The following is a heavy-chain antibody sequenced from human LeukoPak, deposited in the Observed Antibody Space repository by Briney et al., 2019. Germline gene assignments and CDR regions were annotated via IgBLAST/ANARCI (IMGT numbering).Heavy chain of an antibody. J-gene: IGHJ4*02. V-gene: IGHV3-23*01. CDR2: ISGSGGST. Sequence: GGSLRLSCAASGFTFSSYAMSWVRQAPGKGLEWVSAISGSGGSTYYADPVKGRFTISRDNSKNTLYLQMNSLRAEDTAVYYCAKDKEYSSSKFDYWGQGTLVTVSS. CDR3: AKDKEYSSSKFDY. D-gene: IGHD6-6*01. CDR1: GFTFSSYA.